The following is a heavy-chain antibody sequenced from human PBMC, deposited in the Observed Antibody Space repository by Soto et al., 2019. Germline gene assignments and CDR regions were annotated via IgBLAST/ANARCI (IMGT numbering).Heavy chain of an antibody. CDR1: GYTFTSYD. CDR3: ARSIVVVTALAY. D-gene: IGHD2-21*02. V-gene: IGHV1-8*01. J-gene: IGHJ4*02. CDR2: MNPNSGNT. Sequence: ASVKVSCKASGYTFTSYDINWVRQATGQGLEWMGWMNPNSGNTGYAQKFQGRVTMTRNTSMSTAYMELSSLRSEDTAVYYCARSIVVVTALAYWGQGTLVTVSS.